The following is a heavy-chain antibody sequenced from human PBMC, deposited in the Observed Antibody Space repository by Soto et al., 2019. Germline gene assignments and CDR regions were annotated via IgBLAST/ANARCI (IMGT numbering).Heavy chain of an antibody. CDR2: IYWDDDK. CDR1: GFSLTGSGVG. Sequence: QITLKESGPTLVKPTQTLTLTCTFSGFSLTGSGVGVGWIRQLPGKALEWLALIYWDDDKRYSPSLKSRLTITKATSKNQVALTVTNMDPVDTATYYCARFLWSDTSLYYFDYWGQGTLVTVSS. D-gene: IGHD3-3*01. J-gene: IGHJ4*02. CDR3: ARFLWSDTSLYYFDY. V-gene: IGHV2-5*02.